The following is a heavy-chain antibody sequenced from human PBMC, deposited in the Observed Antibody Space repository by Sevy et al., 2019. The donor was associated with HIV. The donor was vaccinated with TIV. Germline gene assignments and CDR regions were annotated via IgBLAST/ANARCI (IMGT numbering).Heavy chain of an antibody. J-gene: IGHJ5*02. D-gene: IGHD3-22*01. Sequence: ASVKVSCKASGYTFTSYDINCVRQATGQGLEWMGWMNPNTGNTGYAQKFQGRVTMTRDTSTSTAYMELRSLRSDDTAIYYCTRVRALNYYDTSVSMEYNWFDPWGQGTLVAVSS. CDR1: GYTFTSYD. CDR2: MNPNTGNT. CDR3: TRVRALNYYDTSVSMEYNWFDP. V-gene: IGHV1-8*02.